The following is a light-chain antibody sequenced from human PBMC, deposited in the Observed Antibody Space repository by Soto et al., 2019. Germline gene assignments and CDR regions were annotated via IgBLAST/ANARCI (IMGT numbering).Light chain of an antibody. CDR3: MQGTHWPPWT. Sequence: DVVIPHSPPSLAVSLGQPASISCTSNNSLTYSDGNTFMNWFQQKPGQSPRRLIYKVSSRDSGVPDRFSAIGSGTDFTLRISRVEAEDVGLYYCMQGTHWPPWTFGPGTKVDIK. CDR1: NSLTYSDGNTF. J-gene: IGKJ1*01. CDR2: KVS. V-gene: IGKV2-30*01.